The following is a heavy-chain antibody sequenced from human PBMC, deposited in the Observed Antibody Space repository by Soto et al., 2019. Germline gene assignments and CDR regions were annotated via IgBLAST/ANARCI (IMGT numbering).Heavy chain of an antibody. V-gene: IGHV5-10-1*01. D-gene: IGHD3-3*02. J-gene: IGHJ6*02. CDR2: IDPSDSYP. CDR1: GYSFTTNW. Sequence: PWESLKISCKASGYSFTTNWITWGRQMPGKGLEWMARIDPSDSYPNYNPSFQGHVTISVDKSISTAFLQWSSLKASDTAMYFCARGTNTKAAFEASYSGMDVWGQGTTVTVSS. CDR3: ARGTNTKAAFEASYSGMDV.